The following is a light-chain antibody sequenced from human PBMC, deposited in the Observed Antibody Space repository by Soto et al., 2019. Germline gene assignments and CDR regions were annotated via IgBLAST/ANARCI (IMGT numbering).Light chain of an antibody. V-gene: IGLV2-8*01. J-gene: IGLJ1*01. CDR1: SSDVGGYNY. CDR3: SSYAGSTIGV. Sequence: QSALTQPPSASGSPGQSVTISCTGTSSDVGGYNYVSWYQQHPGKAPKLMIYEVSKRPSGVPDRFSGSKSGNTASLTVSGLQAEDEADYYCSSYAGSTIGVFGTGTKAPS. CDR2: EVS.